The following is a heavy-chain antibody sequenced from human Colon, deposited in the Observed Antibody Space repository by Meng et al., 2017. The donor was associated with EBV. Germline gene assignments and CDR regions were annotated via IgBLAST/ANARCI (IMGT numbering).Heavy chain of an antibody. CDR3: KNSWTDP. CDR1: GFTFSDAW. CDR2: IKSKTAGEAT. V-gene: IGHV3-15*01. Sequence: VQVVCSWGGFGARGVSLRLSCEGSGFTFSDAWMSWVRKAPGKGLEWVGRIKSKTAGEATDYAAPVKGRFTISRDDSTNTVYLQMSSLKTEDTGVYYCKNSWTDPWGQGTLVTVSS. J-gene: IGHJ5*02. D-gene: IGHD3/OR15-3a*01.